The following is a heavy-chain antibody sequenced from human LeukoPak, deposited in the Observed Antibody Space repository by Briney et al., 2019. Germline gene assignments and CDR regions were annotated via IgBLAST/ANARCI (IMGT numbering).Heavy chain of an antibody. D-gene: IGHD6-13*01. CDR3: AREFRRIAAAGDRIDY. CDR2: IKPNSCGT. J-gene: IGHJ4*02. Sequence: ASVKVSCKASGYTFTGYYMHWVRQAPGQGLEWMGRIKPNSCGTNYAQKFQGRVTMTRYTSISTAYMELSRLRSDDTAVYYCAREFRRIAAAGDRIDYWGQGTLVTVSS. CDR1: GYTFTGYY. V-gene: IGHV1-2*06.